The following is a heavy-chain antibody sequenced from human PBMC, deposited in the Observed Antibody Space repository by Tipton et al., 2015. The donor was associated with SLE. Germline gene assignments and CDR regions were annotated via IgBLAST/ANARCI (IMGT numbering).Heavy chain of an antibody. Sequence: AVSGFIFSRYAMHWVRQAPGKGLEWVAVISYDGSDNYYADSVKGRFTISRDNSKNSLYLQMNSLRAEDTAVYYCAREGEDRYGDFVGYWGQGILVTVSS. CDR1: GFIFSRYA. CDR3: AREGEDRYGDFVGY. CDR2: ISYDGSDN. J-gene: IGHJ4*02. V-gene: IGHV3-30*04. D-gene: IGHD4-17*01.